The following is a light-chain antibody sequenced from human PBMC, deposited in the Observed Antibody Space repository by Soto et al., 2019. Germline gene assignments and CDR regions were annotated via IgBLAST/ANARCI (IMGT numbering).Light chain of an antibody. CDR3: QQTYSSPYT. V-gene: IGKV1-39*01. J-gene: IGKJ2*01. Sequence: DIRMTQSPSSLSASVGDRVTITCRASQNIHTFLNWYQQKPEKAPKLLIYAASSLQSGVPSRFSGSRSGTDFTLIISSLQPEDVATYYCQQTYSSPYTVAQGTKLEI. CDR2: AAS. CDR1: QNIHTF.